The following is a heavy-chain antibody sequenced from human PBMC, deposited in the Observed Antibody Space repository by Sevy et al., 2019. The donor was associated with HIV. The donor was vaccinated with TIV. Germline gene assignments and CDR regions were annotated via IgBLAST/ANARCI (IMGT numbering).Heavy chain of an antibody. CDR1: GFTCSSHW. V-gene: IGHV3-7*01. Sequence: GGSLRLSCAASGFTCSSHWMSWVRQAPGKGLEWVANIKQDGGDKYYVDSVKGRFTISRDNGKNSLSLQMNSLRAEDTAVYYCARDTAGIGMDVWGQGTTVTVSS. CDR3: ARDTAGIGMDV. J-gene: IGHJ6*02. D-gene: IGHD6-13*01. CDR2: IKQDGGDK.